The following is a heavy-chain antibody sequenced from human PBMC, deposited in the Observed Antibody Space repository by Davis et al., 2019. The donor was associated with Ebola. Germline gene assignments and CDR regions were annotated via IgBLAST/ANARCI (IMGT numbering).Heavy chain of an antibody. CDR2: IYYSGST. J-gene: IGHJ5*02. CDR1: GGSISSYY. CDR3: ARVGAPRWGSAAAGRVGWFDP. V-gene: IGHV4-59*01. D-gene: IGHD6-13*01. Sequence: PSETLSLTCTVSGGSISSYYWSWIRQPPGKGLEWIGYIYYSGSTNYNPSLKSRVTISVDTSKNQFSLKLSSVTAADTAVYYCARVGAPRWGSAAAGRVGWFDPWGQGTLVTVSS.